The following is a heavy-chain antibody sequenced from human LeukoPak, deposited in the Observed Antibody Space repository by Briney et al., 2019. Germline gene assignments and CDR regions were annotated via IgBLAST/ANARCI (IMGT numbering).Heavy chain of an antibody. CDR1: GGSFSGYY. Sequence: SETLSLTCAVYGGSFSGYYWSWIRQPPGKGLEWIGEINHSGSTNYNPSLKSRVTISVDTSKNQFSLKLSSVTAADTAVYYCARASGSGSPIDYWGQGTLVTVSS. CDR3: ARASGSGSPIDY. V-gene: IGHV4-34*01. CDR2: INHSGST. J-gene: IGHJ4*02. D-gene: IGHD3-10*01.